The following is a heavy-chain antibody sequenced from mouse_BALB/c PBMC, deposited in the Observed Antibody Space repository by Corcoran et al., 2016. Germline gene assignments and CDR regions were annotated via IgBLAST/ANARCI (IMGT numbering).Heavy chain of an antibody. D-gene: IGHD1-1*01. CDR3: ARVPYGSSSHCYFDV. CDR1: GYTFTSYV. Sequence: EVQLQQSGPELVKPGASVKMSCKASGYTFTSYVMHWVKQKPGQGLEWIGYINPYNDGTKYNEKFKGNATLTSDKSSSTAYMEISSLTAEDSAVYYCARVPYGSSSHCYFDVWGAGTTVTVSS. J-gene: IGHJ1*01. V-gene: IGHV1S136*01. CDR2: INPYNDGT.